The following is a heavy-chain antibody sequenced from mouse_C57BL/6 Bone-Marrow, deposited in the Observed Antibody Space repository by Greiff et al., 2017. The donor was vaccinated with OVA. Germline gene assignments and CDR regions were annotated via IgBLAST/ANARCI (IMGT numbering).Heavy chain of an antibody. CDR1: GFTFSSYG. Sequence: EVMLVESGGDLVKPGGSLKLSCAASGFTFSSYGMSWVRQTPDKRLEWVATISSGGSYTYYPDSVKGRFTISRDHATNTLYLQMSSLKSEDTAIYYCATQRTTVTYFDYWGQGTTRTVSS. CDR3: ATQRTTVTYFDY. CDR2: ISSGGSYT. J-gene: IGHJ2*01. D-gene: IGHD1-1*01. V-gene: IGHV5-6*01.